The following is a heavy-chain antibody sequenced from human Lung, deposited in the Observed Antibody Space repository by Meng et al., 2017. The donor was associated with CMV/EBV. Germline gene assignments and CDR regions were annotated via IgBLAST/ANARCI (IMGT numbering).Heavy chain of an antibody. CDR3: ARGQVQCSTINCHDYRFSGMDV. V-gene: IGHV1-8*01. CDR1: GYIXSYYD. J-gene: IGHJ6*02. CDR2: MNPNRGNT. Sequence: ASXXVSXKASGYIXSYYDIIWVRQASGQGLEWVGWMNPNRGNTAYAQKFQGRVTMTRDTSTSIAYMELSRLRSGDTAVYYCARGQVQCSTINCHDYRFSGMDVWXQGTXVTVSS. D-gene: IGHD2/OR15-2a*01.